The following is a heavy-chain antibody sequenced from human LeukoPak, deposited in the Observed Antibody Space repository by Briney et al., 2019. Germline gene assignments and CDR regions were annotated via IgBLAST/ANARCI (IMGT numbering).Heavy chain of an antibody. Sequence: GASVEVSCKASGYTFTSYDINWVRQATGQGLEWMGWMNPNSGNTGYAQKFQGRVTMTRNTSISTAYMELSSLRSEDTAVYYCARDRADILRYFDWLLYRDAFDIWGQGTMVTVSS. V-gene: IGHV1-8*01. CDR1: GYTFTSYD. D-gene: IGHD3-9*01. CDR2: MNPNSGNT. CDR3: ARDRADILRYFDWLLYRDAFDI. J-gene: IGHJ3*02.